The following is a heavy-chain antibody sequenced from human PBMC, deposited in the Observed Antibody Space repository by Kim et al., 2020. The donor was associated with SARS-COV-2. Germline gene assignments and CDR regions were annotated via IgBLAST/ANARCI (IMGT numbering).Heavy chain of an antibody. CDR3: ARDRGSSWYPVFYYYGMDV. CDR2: IYYSGST. J-gene: IGHJ6*02. V-gene: IGHV4-59*01. CDR1: GGSISSYY. Sequence: SETLSLTCTVSGGSISSYYWSWIRQPPGKGLEWIGYIYYSGSTNYNPSLKSRVTISVDTSKNQFSLKLSSVTAADTAVYYCARDRGSSWYPVFYYYGMDVWGQGTTVTVSS. D-gene: IGHD6-13*01.